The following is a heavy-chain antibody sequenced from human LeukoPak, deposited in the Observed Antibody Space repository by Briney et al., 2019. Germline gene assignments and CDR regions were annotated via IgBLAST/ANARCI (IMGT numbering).Heavy chain of an antibody. D-gene: IGHD3-3*01. CDR1: GLTFSSHA. J-gene: IGHJ4*02. V-gene: IGHV3-23*01. CDR3: AKHGTYYDFWSGQYYFDY. Sequence: PGGSLRLSCAASGLTFSSHAMSWFRQAPGKGLEWVSGISGRGDSTTYADSVKGRFTISRDNSRNTLYLQMNSLRAEDTAVYYCAKHGTYYDFWSGQYYFDYWGQGTLVTVSS. CDR2: ISGRGDST.